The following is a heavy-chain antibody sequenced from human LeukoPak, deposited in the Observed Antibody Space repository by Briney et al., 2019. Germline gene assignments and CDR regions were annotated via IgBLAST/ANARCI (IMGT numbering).Heavy chain of an antibody. D-gene: IGHD6-13*01. V-gene: IGHV4-34*01. CDR1: GGSFSGDY. CDR2: INHSGST. Sequence: SSETLSLTGAVYGGSFSGDYWSWIRQPPGKGLEWIGEINHSGSTNYNPSLKSRVTISVDTSKNQFSLKLSSVTAADTAVYYCASLAAAGTGDYFDYWGQGTLVTVSS. J-gene: IGHJ4*02. CDR3: ASLAAAGTGDYFDY.